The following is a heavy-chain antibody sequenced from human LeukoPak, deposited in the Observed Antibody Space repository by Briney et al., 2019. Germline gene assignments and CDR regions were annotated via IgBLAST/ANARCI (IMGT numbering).Heavy chain of an antibody. V-gene: IGHV3-23*01. CDR2: ISGSGGGA. CDR1: GFTVSSNY. D-gene: IGHD1-26*01. J-gene: IGHJ6*03. Sequence: SGGSLRLSCAASGFTVSSNYMSWVRQAAGKGLEWVSLISGSGGGAYYADSVKGRFTISRDNSKNTLYLQLNSLRVEDTAVYYCAKNRGAGSHYYYHMNVWGKGTTVTVSS. CDR3: AKNRGAGSHYYYHMNV.